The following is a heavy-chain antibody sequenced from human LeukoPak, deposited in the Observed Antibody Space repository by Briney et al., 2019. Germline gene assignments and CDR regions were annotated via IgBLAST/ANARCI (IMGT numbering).Heavy chain of an antibody. J-gene: IGHJ4*02. D-gene: IGHD3-22*01. V-gene: IGHV1-69*05. CDR1: GGTFSSYA. CDR3: ARGRYYYDSNGYWGFDY. Sequence: SVKVSCKASGGTFSSYAISWVRQAPGQGLEWMGGIIPIFGTANYAQKFQGRVTITTDESTSTAYMELSSLRSEDTAVYYCARGRYYYDSNGYWGFDYWGQGTLVTVSS. CDR2: IIPIFGTA.